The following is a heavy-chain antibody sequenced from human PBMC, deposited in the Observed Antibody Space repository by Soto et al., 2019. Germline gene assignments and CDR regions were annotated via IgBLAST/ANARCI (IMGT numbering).Heavy chain of an antibody. CDR1: GFTFSDYA. CDR3: AREFCSGGNCYTYYFDP. Sequence: GGSLRLSCAASGFTFSDYAIHWVRQAPGKGLEWVAVVSYDGSNKYYADSVKGRFSISRENSKNTLYLQMNSLRAEDTAVYYCAREFCSGGNCYTYYFDPWGQGIPVTVSS. J-gene: IGHJ5*02. V-gene: IGHV3-30-3*01. D-gene: IGHD2-15*01. CDR2: VSYDGSNK.